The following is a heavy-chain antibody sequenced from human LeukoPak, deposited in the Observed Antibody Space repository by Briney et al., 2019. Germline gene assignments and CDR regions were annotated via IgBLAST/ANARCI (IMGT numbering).Heavy chain of an antibody. CDR2: INPNSGGT. CDR3: ARVRNYYDSSGYYDAFDI. Sequence: GASVKVSCKASGYTFTGYYMHWVRQAPGQWLEWMGWINPNSGGTNYAQKFQGWVTMTRDTSISTAYMELSRLRSDDTAVYYCARVRNYYDSSGYYDAFDIWGQGTMVTVSS. J-gene: IGHJ3*02. D-gene: IGHD3-22*01. CDR1: GYTFTGYY. V-gene: IGHV1-2*04.